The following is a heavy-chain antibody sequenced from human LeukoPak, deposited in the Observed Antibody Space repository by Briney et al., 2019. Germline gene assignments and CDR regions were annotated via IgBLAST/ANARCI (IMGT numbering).Heavy chain of an antibody. V-gene: IGHV1-69*13. CDR1: GGTFRSYA. CDR3: ARDIWGDCSGGRCYQ. CDR2: IIPIFGTP. Sequence: SVTVSCMASGGTFRSYAFSWIRQAPGQGLEWMGNIIPIFGTPKYAQKFQGRVTISADESTATAYMELSSLRSDDTAMYYCARDIWGDCSGGRCYQWGQGTLVTVSS. D-gene: IGHD2-15*01. J-gene: IGHJ4*02.